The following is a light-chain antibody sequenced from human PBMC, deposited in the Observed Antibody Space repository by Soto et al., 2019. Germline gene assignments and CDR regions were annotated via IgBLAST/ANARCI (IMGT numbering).Light chain of an antibody. CDR1: QSISSW. V-gene: IGKV1-5*03. J-gene: IGKJ1*01. CDR3: QQYNTYWT. CDR2: KAS. Sequence: DTQMTQSPSTLSASVGDRVTITCRASQSISSWLAWYQQKPGKAPKLLIYKASSLESGVPSRFSGSGSGTEFTLTISSLQPDDFATYYCQQYNTYWTFCQGTKVDIK.